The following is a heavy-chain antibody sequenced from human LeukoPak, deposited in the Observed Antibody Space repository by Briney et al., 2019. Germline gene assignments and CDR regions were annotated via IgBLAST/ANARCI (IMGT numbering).Heavy chain of an antibody. J-gene: IGHJ5*02. CDR2: ISAYNGNT. D-gene: IGHD3-3*01. Sequence: GASVKVSCKASGYTFTSYDINWVRQAPGQGLGWMGWISAYNGNTNYAQKLQGRVTMTTDTSTSTAYMELMSLRSDDTAVYYCARIPYDFWSGYYPTWGQGTLVTVSS. V-gene: IGHV1-18*01. CDR1: GYTFTSYD. CDR3: ARIPYDFWSGYYPT.